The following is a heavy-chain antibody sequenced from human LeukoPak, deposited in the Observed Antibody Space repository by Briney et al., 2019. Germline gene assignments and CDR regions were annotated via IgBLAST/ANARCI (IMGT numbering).Heavy chain of an antibody. D-gene: IGHD2-2*02. CDR2: IYTSGST. CDR3: ARDFEPAAIFGNWFDP. J-gene: IGHJ5*02. Sequence: SETLSLTCTVSGGSISSYYWSWIRQPAGEGLEWIGRIYTSGSTNYNPSLKSRVTMSVDTSKNQFSLKLSSVTAADTAVYYCARDFEPAAIFGNWFDPWGQGTLVTVSS. V-gene: IGHV4-4*07. CDR1: GGSISSYY.